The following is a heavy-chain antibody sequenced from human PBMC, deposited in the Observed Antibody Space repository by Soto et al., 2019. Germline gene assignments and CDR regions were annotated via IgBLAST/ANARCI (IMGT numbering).Heavy chain of an antibody. Sequence: QVQLQESGPGLVKPSETLSLTCTVSGGSISSYYWSWIRQPPGKGLEWIGYIYYSGSTNYNPPLKSRVTISVDTSKNQFSLKLSSVTAADTAVYYCARRGYCSGGSCDSLYYFDYWGQGTLVTVSS. J-gene: IGHJ4*02. CDR2: IYYSGST. CDR1: GGSISSYY. V-gene: IGHV4-59*08. CDR3: ARRGYCSGGSCDSLYYFDY. D-gene: IGHD2-15*01.